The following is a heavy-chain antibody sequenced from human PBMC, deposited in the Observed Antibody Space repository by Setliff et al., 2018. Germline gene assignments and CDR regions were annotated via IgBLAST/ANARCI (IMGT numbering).Heavy chain of an antibody. D-gene: IGHD3-22*01. CDR1: GFRFSSYA. Sequence: GGSLRLSCVASGFRFSSYAMNWVRQAPGKGLEWVSGVSGSGVNTFYADSVKGRFTISRDNAKNSLYLQMNGLRAEDTAVYYCARAYDSSGYYDYYCGMDVWGQGTTVTVSS. CDR2: VSGSGVNT. V-gene: IGHV3-21*01. J-gene: IGHJ6*02. CDR3: ARAYDSSGYYDYYCGMDV.